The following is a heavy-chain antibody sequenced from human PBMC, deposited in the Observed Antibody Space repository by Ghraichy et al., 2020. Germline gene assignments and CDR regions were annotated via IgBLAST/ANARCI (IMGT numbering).Heavy chain of an antibody. D-gene: IGHD4-17*01. CDR3: ARGPDNGDYDCFDY. J-gene: IGHJ4*02. V-gene: IGHV4-59*01. CDR2: IYDTGETGST. CDR1: GGTISGYD. Sequence: SETLSLTCTVSGGTISGYDWTWIRQPPGKGLEWIGSIYDTGETGSTNYNPSLKSRVTIAVGTFKKQFSLNLSSVTAADTAVYYCARGPDNGDYDCFDYWGQGNLVSVSS.